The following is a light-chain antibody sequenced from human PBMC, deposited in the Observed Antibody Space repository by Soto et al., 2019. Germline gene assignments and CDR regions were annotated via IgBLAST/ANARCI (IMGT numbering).Light chain of an antibody. CDR3: LRDNNAPPAYT. CDR1: QSVSSTF. J-gene: IGKJ2*01. CDR2: GGS. V-gene: IGKV3-20*01. Sequence: EIVLTQSPGTLSLSPGERATLSCRASQSVSSTFLAWYQQKPGQAPRLLIYGGSSRATGIPDRFSGSRSGRGFTIAISRLETEEIEVYIGLRDNNAPPAYTFGKGNKLEIK.